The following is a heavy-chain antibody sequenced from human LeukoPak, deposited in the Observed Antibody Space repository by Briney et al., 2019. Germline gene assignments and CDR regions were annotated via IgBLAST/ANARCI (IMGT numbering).Heavy chain of an antibody. D-gene: IGHD6-13*01. Sequence: PGGSLRLSSAASGFTFSSYSMNWVRQAPGKGLEWVSYISSSSSTIYYADSVKGRFTISRDNAKNSLYLQMNSLRAEDTAVYYCARGRSWRGIDYWGQGTLVTVSS. CDR2: ISSSSSTI. J-gene: IGHJ4*02. CDR3: ARGRSWRGIDY. CDR1: GFTFSSYS. V-gene: IGHV3-48*04.